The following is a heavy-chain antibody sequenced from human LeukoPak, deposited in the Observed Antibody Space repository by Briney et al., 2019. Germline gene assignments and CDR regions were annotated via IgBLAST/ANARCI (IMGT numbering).Heavy chain of an antibody. Sequence: PGGSLRLSCAASGFTFSSYEMHWVRQAPGKGLEWVSYISSSGSTIYYADSVKGRFTISRDNAKNTLFLQINSLRVEDTAVYYCAREILAPGKTHDYWGQGTLVTVSS. CDR3: AREILAPGKTHDY. V-gene: IGHV3-48*03. J-gene: IGHJ4*02. CDR1: GFTFSSYE. CDR2: ISSSGSTI.